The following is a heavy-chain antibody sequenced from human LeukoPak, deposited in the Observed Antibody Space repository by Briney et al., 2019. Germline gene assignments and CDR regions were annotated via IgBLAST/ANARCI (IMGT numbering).Heavy chain of an antibody. CDR1: GGTFSSYA. CDR2: IIPIFGTA. J-gene: IGHJ4*02. D-gene: IGHD6-19*01. CDR3: ARLYSSGWYYFDY. Sequence: SVKVSRKASGGTFSSYAISLVRQAPGQGLEWMGRIIPIFGTANYAQKFQGRVTITTDESTSTAYMELSSLRSEDTAVYYCARLYSSGWYYFDYWGRGTLVTVSS. V-gene: IGHV1-69*05.